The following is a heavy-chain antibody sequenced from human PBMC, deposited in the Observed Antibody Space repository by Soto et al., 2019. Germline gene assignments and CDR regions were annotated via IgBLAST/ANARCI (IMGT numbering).Heavy chain of an antibody. CDR2: IRSRPYGGTT. Sequence: GGSLRLSCTASGFTFGDYAMSWVRQAPGKGLEWVGFIRSRPYGGTTEYAASVRGRFTISRDDSKSVAYLQMNSLKTDDTALYYCSRDGDYYVSGTYGYFVYWRQGTLVTVSS. V-gene: IGHV3-49*04. CDR1: GFTFGDYA. D-gene: IGHD3-10*01. CDR3: SRDGDYYVSGTYGYFVY. J-gene: IGHJ4*02.